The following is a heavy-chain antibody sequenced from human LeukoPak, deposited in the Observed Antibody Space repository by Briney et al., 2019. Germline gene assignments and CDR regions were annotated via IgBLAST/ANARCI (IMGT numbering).Heavy chain of an antibody. Sequence: GGFLRLSCAASGFSFGSYALSWVRQAPGKGLEWVSVISGSGDNTHYTDPVKGRFTISRDNSKNTLYLQMNSLRAEDTAVYYCAKDRNFGFDYWGQGTLVTVSS. CDR2: ISGSGDNT. CDR1: GFSFGSYA. J-gene: IGHJ4*02. V-gene: IGHV3-23*01. D-gene: IGHD3-10*01. CDR3: AKDRNFGFDY.